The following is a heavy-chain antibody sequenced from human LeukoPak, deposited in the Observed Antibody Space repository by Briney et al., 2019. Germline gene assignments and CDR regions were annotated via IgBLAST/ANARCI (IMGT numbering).Heavy chain of an antibody. V-gene: IGHV4-34*01. CDR2: INHSGST. CDR3: ARRSRQKGYCSSTSCYTSYSSSSHFDY. J-gene: IGHJ4*02. CDR1: GVSFSGYY. Sequence: SETLSLTCAVYGVSFSGYYWSWIRQPPGKGLEWIGEINHSGSTNYNPSLKSRVTISVDTSKNQFSLKLSSVTAADTAVYYCARRSRQKGYCSSTSCYTSYSSSSHFDYWGQGTLVTVSS. D-gene: IGHD2-2*02.